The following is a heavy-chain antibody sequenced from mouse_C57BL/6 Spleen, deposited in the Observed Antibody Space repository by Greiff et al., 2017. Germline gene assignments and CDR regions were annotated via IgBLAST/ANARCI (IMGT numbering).Heavy chain of an antibody. CDR3: TTGKAWFAY. Sequence: EVKLMESGAELVRPGASVKLSCTASGFNIKDDYMHWVKQRPEQGLEWIGWIDPENGDTEYASKFQGKATITADTSSNTAYLQLSSLTSEDTAVYYCTTGKAWFAYWGQGTLVTVSA. J-gene: IGHJ3*01. V-gene: IGHV14-4*01. CDR1: GFNIKDDY. CDR2: IDPENGDT.